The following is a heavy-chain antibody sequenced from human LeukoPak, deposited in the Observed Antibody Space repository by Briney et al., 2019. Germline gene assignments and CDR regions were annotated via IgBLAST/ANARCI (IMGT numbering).Heavy chain of an antibody. CDR3: ARGGATDSSFDY. J-gene: IGHJ4*02. CDR1: VGTSSSYA. D-gene: IGHD1-26*01. V-gene: IGHV1-69*05. Sequence: GASLKLSSKAAVGTSSSYAISWGRQSPGPRLEWMAGIIPIFGTANYAQKFQGRVTITTDESASTACMELSSLRSEDTAVYYCARGGATDSSFDYWGQGTLVTVSS. CDR2: IIPIFGTA.